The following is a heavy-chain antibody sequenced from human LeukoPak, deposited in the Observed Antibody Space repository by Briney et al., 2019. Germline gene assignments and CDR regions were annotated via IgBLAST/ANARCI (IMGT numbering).Heavy chain of an antibody. J-gene: IGHJ5*02. D-gene: IGHD2-15*01. CDR2: IYYSGST. CDR3: ARETSTPSRWFDP. Sequence: SETLSLTCTVSGGSISSGDYYWSWIRQPPEKGLEWIGYIYYSGSTYYNPSLKSRVTISVDTSKNQFSLKLSSVTAADTAVYYCARETSTPSRWFDPWGQGTLVTVSS. V-gene: IGHV4-30-4*01. CDR1: GGSISSGDYY.